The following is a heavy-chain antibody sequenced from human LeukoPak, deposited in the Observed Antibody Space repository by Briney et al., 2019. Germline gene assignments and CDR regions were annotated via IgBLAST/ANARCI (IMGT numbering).Heavy chain of an antibody. D-gene: IGHD3-3*01. CDR3: AKDPYLAPFWSVPGHDVFDI. J-gene: IGHJ3*02. Sequence: GRSLRLSCAASGFTFSSYGMHWVRQAPGKGLEWVAVISYDGSNKYYADSVKGRFTISRDNSKNTLYLQMNSLRAEDTAVYYCAKDPYLAPFWSVPGHDVFDIWGKGTMVTVSS. CDR2: ISYDGSNK. V-gene: IGHV3-30*18. CDR1: GFTFSSYG.